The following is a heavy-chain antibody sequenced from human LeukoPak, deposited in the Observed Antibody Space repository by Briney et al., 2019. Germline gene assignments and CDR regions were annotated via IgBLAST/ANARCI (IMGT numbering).Heavy chain of an antibody. CDR3: AITGTTSGVDY. V-gene: IGHV1-69*05. CDR1: GGTFSSYA. J-gene: IGHJ4*02. Sequence: SVKVSCKASGGTFSSYAISWVRQAPGQGLECMGGIIPIFGTAHYAQKFQGRVTITTDESTRTAYTELSSLRYEDTAVYYCAITGTTSGVDYWGQGTLVTVSS. D-gene: IGHD1-7*01. CDR2: IIPIFGTA.